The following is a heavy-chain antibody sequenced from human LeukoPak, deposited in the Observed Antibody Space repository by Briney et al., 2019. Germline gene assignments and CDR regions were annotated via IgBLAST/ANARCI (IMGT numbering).Heavy chain of an antibody. CDR1: QFTFSDHY. V-gene: IGHV4-34*01. J-gene: IGHJ4*02. CDR3: ARLIPPRFGELLFDY. D-gene: IGHD3-10*01. CDR2: INHSGST. Sequence: LRLSCAVSQFTFSDHYMSWIRQPPGKGLEWIGEINHSGSTNYNPSLKSRVTISVDTSKNQFSLKLSSVTAADTAVYYCARLIPPRFGELLFDYWGQGTLVTVSS.